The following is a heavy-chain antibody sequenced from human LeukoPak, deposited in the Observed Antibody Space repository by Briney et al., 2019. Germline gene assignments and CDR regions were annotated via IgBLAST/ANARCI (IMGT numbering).Heavy chain of an antibody. D-gene: IGHD3-10*01. CDR1: GFTFSRYW. V-gene: IGHV3-7*04. CDR2: IKQDGSEK. CDR3: ARGSGSYSGGMDV. J-gene: IGHJ6*02. Sequence: GGSLRLSCAASGFTFSRYWMSWVRQAPGKGLEWLANIKQDGSEKYYVDSVKGRFTISRDNAKNSLYLQMNSLRVEDTAVYYCARGSGSYSGGMDVWGQGTTVTVSS.